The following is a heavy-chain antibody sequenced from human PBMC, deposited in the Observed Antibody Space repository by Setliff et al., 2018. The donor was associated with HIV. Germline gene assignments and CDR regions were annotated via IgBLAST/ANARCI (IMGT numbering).Heavy chain of an antibody. V-gene: IGHV5-51*01. CDR2: IYPADFDT. CDR1: GYSFTSYW. J-gene: IGHJ6*02. Sequence: GESLKISCQGSGYSFTSYWIGWVRQMPGKGLECMGIIYPADFDTRYNPSFQGQVTISADKSISTTYLQWNSLRASDTAMYYCARHNHQPPYYYGMDVWGQGTTVTVSS. CDR3: ARHNHQPPYYYGMDV.